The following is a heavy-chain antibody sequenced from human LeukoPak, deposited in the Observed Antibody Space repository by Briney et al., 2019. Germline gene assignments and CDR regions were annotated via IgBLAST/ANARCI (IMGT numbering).Heavy chain of an antibody. J-gene: IGHJ4*02. D-gene: IGHD3-9*01. CDR2: ISGYNGHT. CDR1: GYTFTSYG. V-gene: IGHV1-18*01. Sequence: ASVKVSCKASGYTFTSYGINWVRQAPGQGLEWMGWISGYNGHTNYAQKLQGRVTMTTDTSTSTAYMELRSLTSDDTAVYYCARETYSNILTGTDYWGPGTLVTVSS. CDR3: ARETYSNILTGTDY.